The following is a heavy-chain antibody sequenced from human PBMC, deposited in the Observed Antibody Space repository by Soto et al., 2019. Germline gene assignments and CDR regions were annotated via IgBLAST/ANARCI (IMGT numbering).Heavy chain of an antibody. Sequence: GRPLSSSSASTGFTFSAYTMPWVRHATGKGLEWVSAISVADDPYYSGSVKGRFTISRENAKSSLSLQMNSLRAGDTAVYYCARASSGQLPRPEDYYYAMDVWGPGTTVTVSS. CDR3: ARASSGQLPRPEDYYYAMDV. D-gene: IGHD2-2*01. CDR2: ISVADDP. J-gene: IGHJ6*02. V-gene: IGHV3-13*05. CDR1: GFTFSAYT.